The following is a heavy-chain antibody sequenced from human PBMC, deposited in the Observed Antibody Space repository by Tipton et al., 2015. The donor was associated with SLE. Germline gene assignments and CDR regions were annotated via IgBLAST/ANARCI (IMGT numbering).Heavy chain of an antibody. D-gene: IGHD1-26*01. CDR1: GGSISSYY. J-gene: IGHJ6*02. Sequence: LRLTCTVSGGSISSYYWSWIGQPPGKGLEWIGYIFYSGSTNYNPSLKSRVTISVDTSKNQFSLKLSSVTAADTAVYYCARANSGYYYAMDVWGQGTTVTVSS. V-gene: IGHV4-59*01. CDR2: IFYSGST. CDR3: ARANSGYYYAMDV.